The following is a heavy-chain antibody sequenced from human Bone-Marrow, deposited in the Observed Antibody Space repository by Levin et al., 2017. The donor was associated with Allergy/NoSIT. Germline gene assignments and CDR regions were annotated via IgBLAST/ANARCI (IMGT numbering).Heavy chain of an antibody. CDR1: GFTFSSYA. V-gene: IGHV3-30-3*01. CDR3: ARAPGYSSGWHFDY. D-gene: IGHD6-19*01. J-gene: IGHJ4*02. CDR2: ISYDGSNK. Sequence: PGESLKISCAASGFTFSSYAMHWVRQAPGKGLEWVAVISYDGSNKYYADSVKGRFTISRDNSKNTLYLQMNSLRAEDTAVYYCARAPGYSSGWHFDYWGQGTLVTVSS.